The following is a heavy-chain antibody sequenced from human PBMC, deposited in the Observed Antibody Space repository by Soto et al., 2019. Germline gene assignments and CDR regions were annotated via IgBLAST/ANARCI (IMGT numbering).Heavy chain of an antibody. J-gene: IGHJ5*02. Sequence: GASVKVSCKASGYTFITYYIHWVRQAPGQGLEWMGVIYPNSGYTRYAQNLKGRVTMTRDTSTSIEYMELSSLKSEDTAVYYCARDPYRNETYNWFDPWGQGTLVTVSS. V-gene: IGHV1-46*01. D-gene: IGHD3-16*02. CDR1: GYTFITYY. CDR3: ARDPYRNETYNWFDP. CDR2: IYPNSGYT.